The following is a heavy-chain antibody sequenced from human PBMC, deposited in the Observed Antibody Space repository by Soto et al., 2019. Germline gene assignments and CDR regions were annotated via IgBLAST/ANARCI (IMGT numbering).Heavy chain of an antibody. Sequence: VGSLRLSCAASGFTFSSYGMHWVRQAPGKGLEWVAVIWYDGSNKYYADSVKGRFTISRDNSKNTLYLQMNSLRAEDTAVYYCAREAGCSSTSCYIGYWGQGTLVTVSS. V-gene: IGHV3-33*01. D-gene: IGHD2-2*02. CDR1: GFTFSSYG. J-gene: IGHJ4*02. CDR2: IWYDGSNK. CDR3: AREAGCSSTSCYIGY.